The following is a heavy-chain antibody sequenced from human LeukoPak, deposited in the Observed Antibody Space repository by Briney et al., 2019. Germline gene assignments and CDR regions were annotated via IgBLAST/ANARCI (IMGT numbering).Heavy chain of an antibody. CDR1: GYSISSGYY. Sequence: SETLSLTCTVSGYSISSGYYWGWIRQPPGMGLEWIGSIYHSGRTYYNPSLKSRVTISVDTSKNQFSLKLSSVTAADTAVYYCARHWGSGSYLPDYWGQGTLVTVSS. V-gene: IGHV4-38-2*02. D-gene: IGHD3-10*01. CDR3: ARHWGSGSYLPDY. CDR2: IYHSGRT. J-gene: IGHJ4*02.